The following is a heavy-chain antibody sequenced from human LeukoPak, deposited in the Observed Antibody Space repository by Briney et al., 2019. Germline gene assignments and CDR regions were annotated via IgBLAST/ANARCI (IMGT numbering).Heavy chain of an antibody. J-gene: IGHJ4*02. D-gene: IGHD5-12*01. CDR2: IRHSGNT. CDR1: GGSISSGGYY. V-gene: IGHV4-30-2*01. CDR3: MRGGIGYDSDY. Sequence: PSETLSLTCTVSGGSISSGGYYCSWIRQPPGKGLEWVGYIRHSGNTYYNPSLKSRVTISADRSKNQFSLKLSSVTAADKAVYYCMRGGIGYDSDYWGQGTLVTVSS.